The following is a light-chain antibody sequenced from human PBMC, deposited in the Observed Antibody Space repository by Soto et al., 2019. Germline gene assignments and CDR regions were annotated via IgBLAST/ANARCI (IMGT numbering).Light chain of an antibody. CDR2: DAS. Sequence: EIVMTQSPATLSVSPGERVTLSCRASQSIYEKLAWYQQKPGQTPRLVIYDASTRATGTPGSFSGSGSGTEFTPTISSLQSEDFAVYYCQQYNRWPLTFGGGTKVDIK. CDR1: QSIYEK. V-gene: IGKV3-15*01. J-gene: IGKJ4*01. CDR3: QQYNRWPLT.